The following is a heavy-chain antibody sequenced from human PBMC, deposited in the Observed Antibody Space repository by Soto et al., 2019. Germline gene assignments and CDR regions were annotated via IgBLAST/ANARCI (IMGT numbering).Heavy chain of an antibody. Sequence: GSLRLSCGASEXTFSNYCMSWVRQAPGEGLEWVAVMKEDGSETSYVDSVKGRLTISRDNAKNSLHLQMNSLRVDYTALYYCARTRPGAYFDYWGQGTLGTVS. J-gene: IGHJ4*02. V-gene: IGHV3-7*01. CDR3: ARTRPGAYFDY. CDR1: EXTFSNYC. CDR2: MKEDGSET.